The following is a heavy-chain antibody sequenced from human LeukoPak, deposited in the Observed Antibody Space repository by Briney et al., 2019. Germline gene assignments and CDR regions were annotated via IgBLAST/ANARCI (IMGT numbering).Heavy chain of an antibody. CDR1: GGSISSGLYS. CDR2: IYHTGST. V-gene: IGHV4-30-2*01. D-gene: IGHD3-10*01. J-gene: IGHJ4*02. CDR3: ARGPGALLH. Sequence: SETLSLTCDVSGGSISSGLYSWSWIRQPLGKGLEWIGYIYHTGSTYYNPSLKSRVTISVDTSKNQFSLQLNSVTPEDTAVYYCARGPGALLHWGQGILVTVSS.